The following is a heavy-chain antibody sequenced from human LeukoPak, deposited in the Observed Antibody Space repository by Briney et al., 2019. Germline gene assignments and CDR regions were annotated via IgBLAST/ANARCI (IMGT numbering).Heavy chain of an antibody. CDR1: GFTFSSYA. CDR3: AKNGDRGAYCSGGTCYPYYYYYMDV. J-gene: IGHJ6*03. V-gene: IGHV3-23*01. Sequence: GGSLRLSCSASGFTFSSYAMSWVRQAPGKGLEWVSIISGSDGSAYYADSVKGRFTISRDNSRNTLYLQMNSLRAEDTAIYYCAKNGDRGAYCSGGTCYPYYYYYMDVWGKGTTVTISS. CDR2: ISGSDGSA. D-gene: IGHD2-15*01.